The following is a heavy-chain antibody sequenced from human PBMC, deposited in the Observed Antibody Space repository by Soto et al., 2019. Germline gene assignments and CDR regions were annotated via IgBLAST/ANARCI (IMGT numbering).Heavy chain of an antibody. D-gene: IGHD6-13*01. CDR3: ARLRIAAAVRNFDY. V-gene: IGHV3-30-3*01. J-gene: IGHJ4*02. Sequence: GGSLRLSCAASGFTFSSYAMHWVRQAPGKGLEWVAVISYDGSNKYYADSVKGRFTISRDNSKNTLYLQMNSLRAEDTAVYYCARLRIAAAVRNFDYWGQGTLVTVSS. CDR2: ISYDGSNK. CDR1: GFTFSSYA.